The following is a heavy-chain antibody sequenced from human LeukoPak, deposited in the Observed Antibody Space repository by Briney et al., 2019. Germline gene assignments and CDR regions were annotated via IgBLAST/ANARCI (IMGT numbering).Heavy chain of an antibody. CDR1: GGPLSSYP. Sequence: SVKVSCKASGGPLSSYPFNWVRQAPGQGLEWMGRIIPVVDLINYAQRFQGRVTMAADKSTNTAYMELSSLKSDDTAVYYCASLTPTKGYWGQGTLVTVSS. CDR2: IIPVVDLI. D-gene: IGHD4-23*01. J-gene: IGHJ4*02. CDR3: ASLTPTKGY. V-gene: IGHV1-69*10.